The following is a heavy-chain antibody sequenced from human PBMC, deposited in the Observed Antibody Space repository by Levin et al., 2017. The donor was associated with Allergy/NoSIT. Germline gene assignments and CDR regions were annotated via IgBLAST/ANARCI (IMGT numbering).Heavy chain of an antibody. CDR1: GGSISSYY. CDR3: AGSGYYYLAY. Sequence: SQTLSLTCSVSGGSISSYYWSWIRQPPGKGLEWIGYIYYSGSTNYNPSLKSRVTISVDTSKNHFSLKLSSVTAADTAVYYCAGSGYYYLAYWGQGTLVTVSS. J-gene: IGHJ4*02. CDR2: IYYSGST. D-gene: IGHD3-22*01. V-gene: IGHV4-59*01.